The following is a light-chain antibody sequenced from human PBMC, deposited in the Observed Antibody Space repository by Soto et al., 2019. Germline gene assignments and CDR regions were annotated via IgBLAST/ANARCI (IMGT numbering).Light chain of an antibody. V-gene: IGKV3-15*01. CDR1: QSVSSN. Sequence: EIVMTQSPATLSVSPGERATLSCRASQSVSSNLAWYQQKPGQAPRLLIYGASTRATGIPVRFSGSGSGTEFTLTISSLQSEDFAVYYCQQYNNWSQTFGQGTKVEIK. CDR3: QQYNNWSQT. CDR2: GAS. J-gene: IGKJ1*01.